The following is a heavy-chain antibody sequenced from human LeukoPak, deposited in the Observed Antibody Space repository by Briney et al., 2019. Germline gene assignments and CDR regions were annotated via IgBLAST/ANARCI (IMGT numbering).Heavy chain of an antibody. Sequence: GGSLRLSCAAPGFTFSSYAMHWVRQAPGKGLEWVAVVSYDGSNKYYADSVKGRFTISRDNSKNTLYLQMNSLRAEDTAVYYCARSYYDYGDFKDDYWGQATLVTVSS. CDR2: VSYDGSNK. CDR3: ARSYYDYGDFKDDY. V-gene: IGHV3-30*04. J-gene: IGHJ4*02. D-gene: IGHD4-17*01. CDR1: GFTFSSYA.